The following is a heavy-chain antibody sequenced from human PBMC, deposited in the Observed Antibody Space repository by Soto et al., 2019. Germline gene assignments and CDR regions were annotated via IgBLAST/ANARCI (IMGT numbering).Heavy chain of an antibody. Sequence: SETLSLTCAVSGGSISSSNWWSWVRQPPGRGLEWIGEIYHSGSTNYNPSLKSRVTISVDKSKNQFSLKLSSVTAADTAVYYCARPKKSTVVTRRGYGMAVWGQGTTVTVSS. CDR1: GGSISSSNW. J-gene: IGHJ6*02. CDR3: ARPKKSTVVTRRGYGMAV. V-gene: IGHV4-4*02. CDR2: IYHSGST. D-gene: IGHD4-17*01.